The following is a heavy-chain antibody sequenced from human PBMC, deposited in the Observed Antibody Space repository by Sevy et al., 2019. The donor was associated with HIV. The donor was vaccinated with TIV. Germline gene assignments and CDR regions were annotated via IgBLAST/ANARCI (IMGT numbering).Heavy chain of an antibody. J-gene: IGHJ3*02. CDR1: GDTFSTYG. CDR3: AREGGVATTGDHDAFDI. V-gene: IGHV1-69*13. CDR2: IIPIFGTP. Sequence: ASVKVSCKASGDTFSTYGLSWVRLAPGQGLEWMGGIIPIFGTPNYAQKFQGRVTITADESASTPYMELSSLRSEDTALYYCAREGGVATTGDHDAFDIWGHGTLVTVSS. D-gene: IGHD7-27*01.